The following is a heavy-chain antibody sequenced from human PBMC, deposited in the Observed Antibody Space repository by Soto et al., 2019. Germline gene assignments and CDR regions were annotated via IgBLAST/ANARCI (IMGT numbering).Heavy chain of an antibody. CDR3: VRGYCISTSCYAGGSFDY. J-gene: IGHJ4*02. V-gene: IGHV3-23*01. Sequence: PGGSLRLSCAASGFTFSSYAMSWVRQAPGKGLEWVSAISGSGGSTYYADSVKGRFTISRDNSKNTLYLQMNSLRAEDTAVYYFVRGYCISTSCYAGGSFDYWGQGTLVTVSS. D-gene: IGHD2-2*01. CDR2: ISGSGGST. CDR1: GFTFSSYA.